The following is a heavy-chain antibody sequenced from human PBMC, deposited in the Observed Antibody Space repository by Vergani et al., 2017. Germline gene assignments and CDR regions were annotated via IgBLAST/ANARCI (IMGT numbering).Heavy chain of an antibody. CDR3: ARVNTETNGHLYYYYYMDV. J-gene: IGHJ6*03. CDR2: IDHTGRP. Sequence: QVQLQQWGGGLLEPSETLSLTCVVNGGSFTSYHWPWIRQSPGEVLEWVGDIDHTGRPDYNPSLKSRLTMSVDKSRNQFSLTLNSVTATDTAIYFCARVNTETNGHLYYYYYMDVWGQGTAVSVS. V-gene: IGHV4-34*01. CDR1: GGSFTSYH. D-gene: IGHD4-11*01.